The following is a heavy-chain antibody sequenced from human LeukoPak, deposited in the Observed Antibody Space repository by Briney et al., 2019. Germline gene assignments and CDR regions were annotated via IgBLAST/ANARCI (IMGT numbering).Heavy chain of an antibody. CDR3: AKVRFLEWLFRY. V-gene: IGHV3-23*01. Sequence: GGSLRLSCAASGFSFSSYAMSWVRQAPGKGLEWVSAISGSGGSTYYADSVKGRFTISRDNSKNTLYLQMNSLRAEDTAVYYCAKVRFLEWLFRYWGQGTLVTVSS. J-gene: IGHJ4*02. CDR1: GFSFSSYA. D-gene: IGHD3-3*01. CDR2: ISGSGGST.